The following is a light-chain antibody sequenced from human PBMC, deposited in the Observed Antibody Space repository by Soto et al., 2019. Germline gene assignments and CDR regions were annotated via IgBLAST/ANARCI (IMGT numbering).Light chain of an antibody. CDR2: DVR. V-gene: IGLV2-11*01. CDR1: TSDVGDYDY. Sequence: QSALTQPPSVSGSPGQSVTISCTGTTSDVGDYDYVSWYLQHPGTAPKLLISDVRRRHSGVPDRFSGSKSGNTASLTISGLQVDDEGDYYCSSYAGTSTYVFGTGTKLTVL. CDR3: SSYAGTSTYV. J-gene: IGLJ1*01.